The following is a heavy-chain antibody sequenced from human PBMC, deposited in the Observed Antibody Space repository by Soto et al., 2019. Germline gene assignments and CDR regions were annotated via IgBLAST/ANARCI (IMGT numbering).Heavy chain of an antibody. Sequence: QVQLQQSGPGLVKPSETLSHTCSVSGGSISSYFKNWIRQAPGKGLEWIGCIYDSGDANYNPSLKSRVTISLDTSKNQFSLKLSSVSAADTAVYYCVSSRTAVFGDALDVWALGTMVTVSS. D-gene: IGHD3-3*01. V-gene: IGHV4-59*03. J-gene: IGHJ3*01. CDR1: GGSISSYF. CDR3: VSSRTAVFGDALDV. CDR2: IYDSGDA.